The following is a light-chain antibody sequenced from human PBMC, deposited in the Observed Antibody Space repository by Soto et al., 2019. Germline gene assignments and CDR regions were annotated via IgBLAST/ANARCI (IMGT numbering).Light chain of an antibody. CDR1: SSDVGGYNY. CDR2: DVS. J-gene: IGLJ2*01. Sequence: QSALTQPASVSGSPGQSITISCTGTSSDVGGYNYVSWYQQHPGKAPKLMIYDVSNRPSGVSNRFSGSKSGNTASLTISGLQAEDEADYHCSSYTSSSTLAVVFGGGTKLTVL. CDR3: SSYTSSSTLAVV. V-gene: IGLV2-14*01.